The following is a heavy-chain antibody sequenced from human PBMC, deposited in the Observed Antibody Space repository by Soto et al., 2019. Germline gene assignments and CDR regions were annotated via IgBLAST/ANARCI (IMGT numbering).Heavy chain of an antibody. J-gene: IGHJ3*01. Sequence: EVQLVESGGGLVRPGGSLRLSCAASGFTFSYYWMHWVRQAPGKGLVWVSRIHSDGSSTTYADFVKGRFIISRDNARNTVDLQMNSVRVEDTAVYYCARGDRGAFDLWGQGTGVTVS. CDR2: IHSDGSST. D-gene: IGHD1-26*01. CDR1: GFTFSYYW. CDR3: ARGDRGAFDL. V-gene: IGHV3-74*01.